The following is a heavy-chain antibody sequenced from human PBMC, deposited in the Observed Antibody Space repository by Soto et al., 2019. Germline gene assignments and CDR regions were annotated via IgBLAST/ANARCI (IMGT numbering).Heavy chain of an antibody. CDR1: GGSISSSSYY. CDR3: ARRSVYGDYVGA. J-gene: IGHJ5*02. V-gene: IGHV4-39*01. D-gene: IGHD4-17*01. CDR2: IYYSGST. Sequence: SETLSLTCTVSGGSISSSSYYWGWIRQPPGKGLEWIGSIYYSGSTYYNPSLKSRVTISVDTSKNQFSLKLSSVTAADTAVYYCARRSVYGDYVGAWGQGTLVTVS.